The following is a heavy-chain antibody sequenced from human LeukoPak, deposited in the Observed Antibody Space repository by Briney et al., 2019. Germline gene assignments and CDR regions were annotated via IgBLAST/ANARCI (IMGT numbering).Heavy chain of an antibody. D-gene: IGHD3-16*01. V-gene: IGHV3-74*01. CDR1: GFTFSEAW. CDR2: INNDGSTT. CDR3: AEGITPGY. J-gene: IGHJ4*02. Sequence: GGSLRLSCAATGFTFSEAWMHWVRQAPGKGLVWVSRINNDGSTTRYADSVKGRFTISRDNAKNTLYLQMNSLRAEDTAVYYCAEGITPGYWGQGTLVTVSS.